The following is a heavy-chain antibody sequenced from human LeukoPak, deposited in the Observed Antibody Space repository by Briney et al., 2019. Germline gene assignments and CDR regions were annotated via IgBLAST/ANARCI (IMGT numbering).Heavy chain of an antibody. J-gene: IGHJ4*02. D-gene: IGHD6-13*01. CDR2: ISYDGSNK. V-gene: IGHV3-30*18. Sequence: PGGSLRLSCAASGFTFSSYGMHWVRQVPGKGLEWVAVISYDGSNKYYADSVKGRFTISRDNSKNTLYLQMNSLRAEDTAVYYCAKAREYSSSWYTEYFDYWGQGTLVTVSS. CDR1: GFTFSSYG. CDR3: AKAREYSSSWYTEYFDY.